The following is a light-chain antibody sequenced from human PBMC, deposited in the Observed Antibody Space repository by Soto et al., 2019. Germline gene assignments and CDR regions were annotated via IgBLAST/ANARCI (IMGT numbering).Light chain of an antibody. J-gene: IGLJ3*02. CDR1: SSDVGSYNL. V-gene: IGLV2-23*01. CDR2: EGS. Sequence: QSALTQPASVSGSPGQSITISCTGTSSDVGSYNLVSWYQQHPGKAPKLMIYEGSKRPSGVSNRFSGSKSGNTASLTISGLQAEDEADYYCCSHAGSSTGVFGGGTQLTVL. CDR3: CSHAGSSTGV.